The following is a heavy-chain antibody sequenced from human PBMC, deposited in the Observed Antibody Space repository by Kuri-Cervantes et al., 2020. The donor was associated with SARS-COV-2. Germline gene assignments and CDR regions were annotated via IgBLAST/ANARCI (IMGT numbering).Heavy chain of an antibody. V-gene: IGHV4-39*01. CDR3: ARQYVLRHLEWSREMRSTYYMYV. D-gene: IGHD3-3*01. CDR1: RGSISSSSYY. Sequence: GSLRLSCTVSRGSISSSSYYWGWIRQPPGKGLEWIGSIYYTGNTYYNPSLNSRVSMYVDTSKNQFSLKVSSVTAADTAVYYCARQYVLRHLEWSREMRSTYYMYVWGKGTTVTVSS. CDR2: IYYTGNT. J-gene: IGHJ6*03.